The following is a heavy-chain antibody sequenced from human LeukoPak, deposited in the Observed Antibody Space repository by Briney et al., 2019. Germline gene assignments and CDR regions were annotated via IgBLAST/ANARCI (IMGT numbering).Heavy chain of an antibody. CDR3: ARESESSGWYDY. D-gene: IGHD6-19*01. CDR2: ISGDGGST. Sequence: SGGSLGLSCAAPGFMFHDYAIHCVRQAPGKGLEWVSLISGDGGSTFYADSVKGRFTISRDNSKNSLYLQMSSLRSEDTALYYCARESESSGWYDYWGQGTLVTVSS. J-gene: IGHJ4*02. V-gene: IGHV3-43*02. CDR1: GFMFHDYA.